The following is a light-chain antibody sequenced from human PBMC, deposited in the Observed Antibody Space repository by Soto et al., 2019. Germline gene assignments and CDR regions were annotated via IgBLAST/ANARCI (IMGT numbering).Light chain of an antibody. V-gene: IGKV3-20*01. CDR1: QSVSSSY. CDR3: QQYGSASLT. J-gene: IGKJ3*01. Sequence: EIVLTQSPGTLSLSPGERATLSCRASQSVSSSYLAWYQQKSGQAPRLLIYGASSTATGTPDRCSGSGSGTVFPITSSRVEPDDFAVYYCQQYGSASLTFGAGTKVDI. CDR2: GAS.